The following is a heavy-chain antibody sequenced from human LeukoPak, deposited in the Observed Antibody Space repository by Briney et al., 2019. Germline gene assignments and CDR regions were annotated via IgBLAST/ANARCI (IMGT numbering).Heavy chain of an antibody. CDR2: IFSGGTT. Sequence: GGSLRLSCAASGFTVSTNYINWVRQAPGKGLEWVSTIFSGGTTYYADSVKGRFTFSRDISKNTPYLQMNSLRAEDTAVYYCASRSGGTYVQDAFDVWGQGTMVTVSS. D-gene: IGHD1-26*01. CDR1: GFTVSTNY. J-gene: IGHJ3*01. V-gene: IGHV3-53*01. CDR3: ASRSGGTYVQDAFDV.